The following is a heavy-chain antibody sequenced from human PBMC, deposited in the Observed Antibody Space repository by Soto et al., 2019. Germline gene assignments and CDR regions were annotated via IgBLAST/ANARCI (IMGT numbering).Heavy chain of an antibody. V-gene: IGHV3-30*18. Sequence: ESGGGVVQPGRSLRLSCAASGFTFSSYGMHWVRQAPGKGLEWVAVISYDGSNKYYADSVKGRFTISRDNSKNTLYLQMNSLRAEDTAVYYCAKGSWFGAVGWFDPWGQGTLVTVSS. CDR3: AKGSWFGAVGWFDP. J-gene: IGHJ5*02. CDR1: GFTFSSYG. CDR2: ISYDGSNK. D-gene: IGHD3-10*01.